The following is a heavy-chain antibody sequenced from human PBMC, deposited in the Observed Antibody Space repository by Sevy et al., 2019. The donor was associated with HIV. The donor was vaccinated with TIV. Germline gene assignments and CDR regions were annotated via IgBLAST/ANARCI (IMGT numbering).Heavy chain of an antibody. J-gene: IGHJ6*02. CDR2: ISTYNGDT. CDR3: ARLELPGSGRYGNGMDV. Sequence: ASVKVSCKASGYTFTSYGISWVRQAPGQGLEWMGWISTYNGDTNYVQKLQGRVTMTTDTSTSTGYMELRSLRSDDTAVYYCARLELPGSGRYGNGMDVWGQGTTVTVSS. V-gene: IGHV1-18*01. CDR1: GYTFTSYG. D-gene: IGHD6-19*01.